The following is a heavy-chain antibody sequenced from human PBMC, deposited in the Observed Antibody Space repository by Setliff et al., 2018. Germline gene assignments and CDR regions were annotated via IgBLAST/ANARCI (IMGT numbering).Heavy chain of an antibody. CDR1: GFNFNYAW. Sequence: GGSLRLSCAASGFNFNYAWMSWVRQAPGKGLEWVGRIKSKTDGGTTDYAAPVKGRFTISRDDSKDTLYLQLNSLNTEDTAVYYCAADTFDSNAQAFDYWGQGTLVTVSS. CDR2: IKSKTDGGTT. D-gene: IGHD3-22*01. J-gene: IGHJ4*02. CDR3: AADTFDSNAQAFDY. V-gene: IGHV3-15*01.